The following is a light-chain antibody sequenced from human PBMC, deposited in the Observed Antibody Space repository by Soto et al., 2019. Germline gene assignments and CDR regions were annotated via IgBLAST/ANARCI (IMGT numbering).Light chain of an antibody. V-gene: IGKV1-5*01. J-gene: IGKJ1*01. CDR1: QSIGTW. Sequence: DIQMTQSPSTLSESVGDSVTVTCRASQSIGTWLAWYQQKPGTAPKLLIDGASRLETGVSSRFSGTGSGTKFTLTITSLHPDDFATYYCQQYATYSPEWTFGQGTKVDIK. CDR3: QQYATYSPEWT. CDR2: GAS.